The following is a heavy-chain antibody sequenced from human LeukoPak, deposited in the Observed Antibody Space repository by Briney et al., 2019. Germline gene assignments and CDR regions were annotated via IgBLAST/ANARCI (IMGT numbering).Heavy chain of an antibody. Sequence: SETLSLTCAVYGGSFSGYYWGWIRQPPGKGLEWIGEVNHSGSTNYNPSLKSRVTISVDTSKNQFSLKLSSVTAADTAVYYCARGVFRFLEWLASGRLNAFDIWGQGTMVTVSS. CDR3: ARGVFRFLEWLASGRLNAFDI. V-gene: IGHV4-34*01. D-gene: IGHD3-3*01. J-gene: IGHJ3*02. CDR1: GGSFSGYY. CDR2: VNHSGST.